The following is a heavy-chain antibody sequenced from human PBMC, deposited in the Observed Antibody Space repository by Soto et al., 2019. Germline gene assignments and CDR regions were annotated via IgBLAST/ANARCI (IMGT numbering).Heavy chain of an antibody. CDR2: ISYDGSNK. CDR1: GFTFSSYG. Sequence: QVQLVESGGGVVQPGRSLRLSCAASGFTFSSYGRHWVRQAPGKGLEWVAVISYDGSNKYYADSVKGRFTISRDNSKNTRYLQMNSLRAEDTAVYYCAKETYSGPLDYWGQGTLVTVSS. J-gene: IGHJ4*02. D-gene: IGHD2-15*01. CDR3: AKETYSGPLDY. V-gene: IGHV3-30*18.